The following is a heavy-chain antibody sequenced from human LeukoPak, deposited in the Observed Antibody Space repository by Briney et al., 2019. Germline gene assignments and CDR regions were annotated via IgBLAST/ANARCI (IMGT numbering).Heavy chain of an antibody. D-gene: IGHD5-24*01. Sequence: SETLSLTCTVSGGSISNYYWNWIRQPPGKGLEWIGYIYYSGSTNYNPSLKSRVTISVDTSKNQFSLKLSSVTAADTAVYYCARDRDGYNYLGQGTLVTVSS. V-gene: IGHV4-59*01. CDR1: GGSISNYY. CDR2: IYYSGST. CDR3: ARDRDGYNY. J-gene: IGHJ4*02.